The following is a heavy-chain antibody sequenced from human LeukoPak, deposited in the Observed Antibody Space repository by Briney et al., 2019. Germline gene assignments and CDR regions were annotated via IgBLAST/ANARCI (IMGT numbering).Heavy chain of an antibody. V-gene: IGHV3-21*01. CDR2: ISSSSSYI. Sequence: KPGGSLRLSCAASGFTFSSYSMNWVRQAPGKGLEWVSSISSSSSYIYYADSVKGRFTISRDSAKNSLYLQMNSLRAEDTAVYYCASRGAGHSNHPTTSTDYWGQGTLVTVSS. CDR1: GFTFSSYS. D-gene: IGHD4-11*01. CDR3: ASRGAGHSNHPTTSTDY. J-gene: IGHJ4*02.